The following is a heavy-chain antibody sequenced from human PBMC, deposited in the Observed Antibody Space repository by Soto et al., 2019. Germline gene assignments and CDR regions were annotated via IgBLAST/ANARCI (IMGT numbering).Heavy chain of an antibody. V-gene: IGHV3-30-3*01. D-gene: IGHD1-7*01. J-gene: IGHJ4*02. CDR3: ARRTGTAPRFDY. CDR2: ISYDGSNH. Sequence: QVQLVESGGGVVQPGRSLRLSCSASGFTFSEFEMYWVRQAPGKGLDWVSFISYDGSNHYYAGSVKGRFTVSRDNSKNTLSLLVNSLRPEDTAVYFCARRTGTAPRFDYWGQGTLVTVS. CDR1: GFTFSEFE.